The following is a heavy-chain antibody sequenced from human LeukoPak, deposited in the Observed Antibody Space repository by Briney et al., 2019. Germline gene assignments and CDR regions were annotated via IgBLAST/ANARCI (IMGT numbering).Heavy chain of an antibody. V-gene: IGHV4-59*01. Sequence: SETLCLTCTVSGGSISSYYWSWVRQPPGKGLAGIGYIYYSGSTNSNPSLKSQINISVDTSKNQFSLKLSSVTTADTAVYYCARAWGYSGYEPGLFDYWGQGTLVPVSS. J-gene: IGHJ4*02. CDR1: GGSISSYY. CDR2: IYYSGST. CDR3: ARAWGYSGYEPGLFDY. D-gene: IGHD5-12*01.